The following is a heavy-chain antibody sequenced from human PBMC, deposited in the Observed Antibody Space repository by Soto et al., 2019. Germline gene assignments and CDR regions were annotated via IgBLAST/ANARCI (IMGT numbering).Heavy chain of an antibody. CDR1: GFTISTYA. V-gene: IGHV3-23*01. D-gene: IGHD2-21*02. CDR2: VTGSGGQI. CDR3: ARDRYGDPLWGQDDFDY. J-gene: IGHJ4*02. Sequence: EVQLLESGGGLVQPGGSLRLSCAASGFTISTYAMTWVRQAPGKGLECVSGVTGSGGQINYADSVKGRFTISKDNSKNTLYLQMSRLREEDTALYYCARDRYGDPLWGQDDFDYWGQGTLVTVSA.